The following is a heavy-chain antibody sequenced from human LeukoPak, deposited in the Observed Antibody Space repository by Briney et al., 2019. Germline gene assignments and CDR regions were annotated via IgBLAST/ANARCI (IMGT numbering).Heavy chain of an antibody. J-gene: IGHJ6*03. D-gene: IGHD2-2*01. Sequence: ASVKVSCKASGYTFTSYGISWVRQAPGQGLEWMGWISRYNANANYAQNLQGRVTMTTDTSTSTAYMELRSLRSDDTAVYYCARFATIVVVSAAIDYYYYYYMDVWGKGTTVTVSS. CDR2: ISRYNANA. CDR1: GYTFTSYG. V-gene: IGHV1-18*01. CDR3: ARFATIVVVSAAIDYYYYYYMDV.